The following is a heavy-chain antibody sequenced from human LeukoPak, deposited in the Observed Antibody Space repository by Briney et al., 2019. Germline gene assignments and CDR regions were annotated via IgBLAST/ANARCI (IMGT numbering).Heavy chain of an antibody. CDR1: GFTFRIDW. CDR3: ARYYGDYGRWFDP. D-gene: IGHD4-17*01. CDR2: ISSSSSYI. Sequence: GGSLRLSCAASGFTFRIDWMNWVRQAPGKGLEWVSSISSSSSYIYYADSVKGRFTIPRDNAKNSLYLQMNSLRAEDTAVYYCARYYGDYGRWFDPWGQGTLVTVSS. J-gene: IGHJ5*02. V-gene: IGHV3-21*01.